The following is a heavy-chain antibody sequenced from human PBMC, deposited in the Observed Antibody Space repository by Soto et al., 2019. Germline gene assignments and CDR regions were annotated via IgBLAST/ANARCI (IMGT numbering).Heavy chain of an antibody. D-gene: IGHD1-26*01. Sequence: ASVKVSCKASGYTFTSYAMHWVRQAPGQRLEWMGWINAGNGNTKYSQKFQGRVTITRDTSASTAYMELSSLRSEDTAVYYCATHREGATYYFDYWGQGTLVTVSS. CDR2: INAGNGNT. J-gene: IGHJ4*02. CDR1: GYTFTSYA. CDR3: ATHREGATYYFDY. V-gene: IGHV1-3*01.